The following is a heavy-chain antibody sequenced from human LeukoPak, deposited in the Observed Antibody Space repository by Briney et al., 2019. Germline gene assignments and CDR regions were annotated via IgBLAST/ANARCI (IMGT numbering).Heavy chain of an antibody. CDR1: GFAFDNYG. V-gene: IGHV3-20*01. CDR2: INWYGART. D-gene: IGHD3-22*01. CDR3: ARLLHSADYYESSGYAN. Sequence: PGGSLRLSCAVSGFAFDNYGMNWVRQAPGKQLKACCGINWYGARTTYADSVTGRFTIFRDNAKNSLYLQMNSLRAEDTALYHCARLLHSADYYESSGYANWGQGTLVTVSS. J-gene: IGHJ4*02.